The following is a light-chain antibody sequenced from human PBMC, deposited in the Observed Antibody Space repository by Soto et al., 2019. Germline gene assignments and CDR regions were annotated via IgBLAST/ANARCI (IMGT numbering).Light chain of an antibody. V-gene: IGKV4-1*01. Sequence: DIVMTQSPDSLAMSLGERATINCKSSQSVLYSSNNKNYLAWYQQKPGQPPKXLIFWASTRESGVPDRFSGSGSGTDFTLTISSLQAEDIATYYCKQSNDLVSFGQGTRLEIK. CDR3: KQSNDLVS. CDR2: WAS. CDR1: QSVLYSSNNKNY. J-gene: IGKJ5*01.